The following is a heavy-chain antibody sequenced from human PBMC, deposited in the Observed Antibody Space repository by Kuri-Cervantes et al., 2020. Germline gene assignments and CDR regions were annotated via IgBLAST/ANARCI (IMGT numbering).Heavy chain of an antibody. V-gene: IGHV4-39*07. CDR3: ASYYSSGWYVNY. D-gene: IGHD6-19*01. J-gene: IGHJ4*02. CDR1: GGSISSGDYY. CDR2: IYHSGST. Sequence: SETLSLTCTVSGGSISSGDYYWGWIRQPPGKGLEWIGCIYHSGSTYYNPSLKSRVTISVDTSKNQFSLKLSSVTAADTAVYYCASYYSSGWYVNYWGQGTLVTVSS.